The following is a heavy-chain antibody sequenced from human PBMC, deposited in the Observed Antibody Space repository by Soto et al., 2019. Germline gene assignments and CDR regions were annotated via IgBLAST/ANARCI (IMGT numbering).Heavy chain of an antibody. V-gene: IGHV3-64*02. CDR3: ALSCYEGQTGNAFDI. CDR2: ISSNGGST. D-gene: IGHD5-12*01. Sequence: EVQLVESGEGLVQPGGSLRLSCAASGFTFSSYAMHWVRQAPGKGLEYVSAISSNGGSTYYADSVKGRFTISRDNSKNTLYLQIGRLRAEDMAVYYCALSCYEGQTGNAFDIWGQGTMVTVSS. CDR1: GFTFSSYA. J-gene: IGHJ3*02.